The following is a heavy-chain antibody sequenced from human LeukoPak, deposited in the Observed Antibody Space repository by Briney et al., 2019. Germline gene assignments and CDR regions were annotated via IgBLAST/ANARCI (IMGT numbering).Heavy chain of an antibody. V-gene: IGHV3-7*01. CDR1: GFTFSSYW. CDR2: IEEDGSDK. J-gene: IGHJ4*02. Sequence: GGSLRLSCAASGFTFSSYWMSWVRQAPGKGLEWVANIEEDGSDKYYVDSVKGRFTISRDNAKNSLYLQMNSLRAEDTAVYYCARDVAGRPLGYWGQGTLVTVSS. CDR3: ARDVAGRPLGY. D-gene: IGHD6-6*01.